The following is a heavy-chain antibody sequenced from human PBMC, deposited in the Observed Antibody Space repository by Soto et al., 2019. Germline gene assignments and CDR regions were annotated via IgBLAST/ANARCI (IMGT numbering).Heavy chain of an antibody. CDR2: IYYSGST. J-gene: IGHJ5*02. Sequence: QVQLQESGPGLVKPSQTLSLTCTVSGGSISSGGYYWSWIRQHPGKGLEWIGYIYYSGSTYYNPSLKSRVTISVDTSKNPFSLKLSSVTAADTAVYYCARDAVLVPADSHQNGGGSNWFDPWGQGTLVTVSS. D-gene: IGHD2-2*01. CDR1: GGSISSGGYY. V-gene: IGHV4-31*03. CDR3: ARDAVLVPADSHQNGGGSNWFDP.